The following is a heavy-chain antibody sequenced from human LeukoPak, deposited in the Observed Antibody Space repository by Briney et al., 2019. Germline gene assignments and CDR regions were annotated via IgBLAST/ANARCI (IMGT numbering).Heavy chain of an antibody. CDR3: ARDNLYYGSDY. V-gene: IGHV1-18*01. CDR1: GYTFTSYG. J-gene: IGHJ4*02. CDR2: ISAYNGNT. Sequence: ASVKVSCKASGYTFTSYGISWVRQAPGQGLEWMGWISAYNGNTNYAQKLQGRVTTTTDTSTSTAYMELRSLTSDDTAVYYCARDNLYYGSDYWGQGTLVTVSS. D-gene: IGHD3-3*01.